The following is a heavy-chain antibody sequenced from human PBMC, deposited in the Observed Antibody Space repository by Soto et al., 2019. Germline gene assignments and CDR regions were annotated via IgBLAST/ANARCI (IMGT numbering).Heavy chain of an antibody. V-gene: IGHV1-3*01. D-gene: IGHD3-22*01. Sequence: GASVKVSCKASGYTFTSYAMHWVRQAPGQRLEWTGWINAGNSDTTYSQKFQGRVTITSDTSASTAYMELTSLTSEDTAVYYCARDFSMVVVDPGYWGQGTLVTVSS. CDR1: GYTFTSYA. J-gene: IGHJ4*02. CDR2: INAGNSDT. CDR3: ARDFSMVVVDPGY.